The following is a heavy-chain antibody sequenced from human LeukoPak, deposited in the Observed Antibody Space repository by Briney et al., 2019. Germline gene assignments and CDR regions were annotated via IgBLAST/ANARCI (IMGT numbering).Heavy chain of an antibody. CDR1: GGSIIGYW. J-gene: IGHJ5*02. CDR3: ARYAALSGPNWLDP. V-gene: IGHV4-59*01. CDR2: IHYNGNT. D-gene: IGHD6-19*01. Sequence: PSETLSLTCTVSGGSIIGYWWSWIRQPPGKGLEWIGNIHYNGNTYSNPSLKSRVTISVDTSKNQFSMKLSSVTAADTAMYYCARYAALSGPNWLDPWGRGTLVTVSS.